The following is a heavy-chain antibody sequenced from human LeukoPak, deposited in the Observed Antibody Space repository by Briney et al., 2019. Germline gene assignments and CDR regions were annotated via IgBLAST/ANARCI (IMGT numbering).Heavy chain of an antibody. CDR3: ARDYYYDSSGYQN. CDR1: GFTFSSYA. Sequence: GGSLRLSCAASGFTFSSYAMHWVRQAPGKGLEWVAVISYDGSNKYYADSVKGRFTISRDNSKNTLYLQMNSLRAEDTAVYYCARDYYYDSSGYQNWGQGTLVTVSS. J-gene: IGHJ4*02. V-gene: IGHV3-30*14. CDR2: ISYDGSNK. D-gene: IGHD3-22*01.